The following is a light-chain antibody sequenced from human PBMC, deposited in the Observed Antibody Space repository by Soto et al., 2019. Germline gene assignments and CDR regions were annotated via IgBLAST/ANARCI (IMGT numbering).Light chain of an antibody. CDR2: GAS. CDR1: QSISNN. V-gene: IGKV3-15*01. J-gene: IGKJ1*01. Sequence: EIVMTQSPATLSVSPGERATLSCRASQSISNNLAWYHQRPGQAPRLLIYGASTRATGIPARFSGSGSGNEFTLTISSLQSEDFAVYYCQQDNNWWTFGHGTRVEIK. CDR3: QQDNNWWT.